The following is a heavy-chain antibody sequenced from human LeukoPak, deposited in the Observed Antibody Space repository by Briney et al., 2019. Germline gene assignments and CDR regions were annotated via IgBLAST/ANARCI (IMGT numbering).Heavy chain of an antibody. CDR1: GFTFSDYA. D-gene: IGHD6-13*01. CDR2: ISYDGSNK. Sequence: GGSLRLSCAASGFTFSDYAMSWVRQALGKGLEWVAVISYDGSNKYYADSVKGRFTISRDNSTNTLYLQMNSLRAEDTAVYYCAKGPTPYSSSWYYDWFDPWGQGTLVTVSS. V-gene: IGHV3-30*18. J-gene: IGHJ5*02. CDR3: AKGPTPYSSSWYYDWFDP.